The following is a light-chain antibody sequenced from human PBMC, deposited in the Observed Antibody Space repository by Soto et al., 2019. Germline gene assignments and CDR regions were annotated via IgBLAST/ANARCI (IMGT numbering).Light chain of an antibody. J-gene: IGKJ2*02. CDR3: QQFDSVPCT. CDR1: QDITNY. Sequence: QMTQSPSSLSASVGDRVTITCQASQDITNYLIWYQQKPGKDPKVLIYEESSLGTGVSSRFSGSGTGTHFTLTISSLQGEDIATYYCQQFDSVPCTFGQGTKLDIK. V-gene: IGKV1-33*01. CDR2: EES.